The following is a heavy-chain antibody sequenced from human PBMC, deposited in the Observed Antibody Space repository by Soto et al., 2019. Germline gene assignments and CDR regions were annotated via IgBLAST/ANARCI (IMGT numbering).Heavy chain of an antibody. Sequence: GVSQIVSCAAAEFTFSSHCRHWVRQAPGKGLEWVAVIWYDGSNKYYADSVKGRFTISRDNSKNTLYLQMNSLRAEDTAVYYCARVTASGMDVWGQGTTVSVSS. CDR2: IWYDGSNK. CDR3: ARVTASGMDV. V-gene: IGHV3-33*08. J-gene: IGHJ6*02. CDR1: EFTFSSHC.